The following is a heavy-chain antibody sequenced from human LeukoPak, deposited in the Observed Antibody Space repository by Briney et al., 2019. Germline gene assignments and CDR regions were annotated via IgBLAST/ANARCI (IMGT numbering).Heavy chain of an antibody. CDR1: GFTFANSW. CDR2: IKQDGSTK. CDR3: TRDTNGSLDY. J-gene: IGHJ4*02. V-gene: IGHV3-7*01. Sequence: GGSLRLSCAASGFTFANSWMAWVRQAPGKGLEWVANIKQDGSTKHYADSLKGRFTISRDNPKNSLFLQMNNLRADDTAIYYCTRDTNGSLDYWGQGILVTVAS. D-gene: IGHD2-8*01.